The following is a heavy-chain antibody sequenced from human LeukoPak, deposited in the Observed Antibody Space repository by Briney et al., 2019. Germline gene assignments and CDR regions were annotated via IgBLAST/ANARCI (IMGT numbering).Heavy chain of an antibody. CDR1: GFTVSSNY. V-gene: IGHV3-66*01. Sequence: GGSLRLSCAASGFTVSSNYMSWVRQAPGKGLEWVSVIYSGGSTYYADSVKGRFTISRDNSKNTLYLQMNSLRAEDTSVYYCAREMWELALFDYWGQGTLVTVSS. J-gene: IGHJ4*02. CDR3: AREMWELALFDY. CDR2: IYSGGST. D-gene: IGHD1-26*01.